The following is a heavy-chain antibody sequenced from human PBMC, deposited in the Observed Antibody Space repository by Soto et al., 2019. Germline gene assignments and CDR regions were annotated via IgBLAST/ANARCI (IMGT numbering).Heavy chain of an antibody. J-gene: IGHJ4*02. CDR2: IYPGDSDT. Sequence: GESLKISCKASGYSFTSYWIGWVRQMPGKGLEWMGIIYPGDSDTIYSPSFQGQVTISANKSISTAYLQWNSLKASDTAMYYCARPPYSASYYYFDQWGQGTPVTVSS. CDR3: ARPPYSASYYYFDQ. D-gene: IGHD1-26*01. V-gene: IGHV5-51*01. CDR1: GYSFTSYW.